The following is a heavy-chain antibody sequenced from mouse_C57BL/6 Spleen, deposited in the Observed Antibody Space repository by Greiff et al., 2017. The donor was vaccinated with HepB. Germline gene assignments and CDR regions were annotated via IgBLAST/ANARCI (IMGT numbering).Heavy chain of an antibody. CDR1: GYTFTSYW. J-gene: IGHJ4*01. CDR3: ARSPAYGSSYYYAMDY. V-gene: IGHV1-52*01. D-gene: IGHD1-1*01. Sequence: QVQLQQPGAELVRPGSSVKLSCKASGYTFTSYWMHWVKQRPIQGLEWIGNIDPSDSETHYNQKFKDKATLTVDKPSSTAYMQLSSLTSEDSAVYYCARSPAYGSSYYYAMDYWGQGTSVTVSS. CDR2: IDPSDSET.